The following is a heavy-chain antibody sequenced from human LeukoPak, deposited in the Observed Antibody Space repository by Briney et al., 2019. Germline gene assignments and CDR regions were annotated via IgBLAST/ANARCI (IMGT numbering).Heavy chain of an antibody. D-gene: IGHD6-19*01. J-gene: IGHJ6*02. CDR1: GFTFITYH. CDR2: INWNGGST. Sequence: GGSLRLSCAASGFTFITYHMHWVRQAPGKGLEWVSGINWNGGSTGYADSVKGRFTISRDNGKNSLYLQMNSLRAQDTALYYCAGGRIAVADTDYYYGMDVWGQGTTVIVS. CDR3: AGGRIAVADTDYYYGMDV. V-gene: IGHV3-20*04.